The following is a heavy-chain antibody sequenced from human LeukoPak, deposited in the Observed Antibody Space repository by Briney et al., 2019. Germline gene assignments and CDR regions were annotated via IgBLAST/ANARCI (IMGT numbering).Heavy chain of an antibody. CDR3: AKFSAAGGYNWYFDL. CDR2: VSGSGTNT. D-gene: IGHD2-2*02. CDR1: QFTFSNYA. V-gene: IGHV3-23*01. Sequence: GGSLRLSCAASQFTFSNYAMTWVRQAPGEGLEWVSAVSGSGTNTSYADSVKGRFTVSRDNSKNPLYLQLNSLRAEDTAIYYCAKFSAAGGYNWYFDLWRRGTVVTVSA. J-gene: IGHJ2*01.